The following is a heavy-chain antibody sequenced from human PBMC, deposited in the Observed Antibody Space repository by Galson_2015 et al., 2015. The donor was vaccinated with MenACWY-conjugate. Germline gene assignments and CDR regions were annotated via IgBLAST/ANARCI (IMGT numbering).Heavy chain of an antibody. Sequence: ETLSLTCTVSGGSISSYYWSWIRQPPGKGLEWIGYIYYSGSTNYNPSLKSRVTISVDTSKNQFSLKLSSVTAADTAVYYCARVGGWETFDYWGQGTLVTVSS. J-gene: IGHJ4*02. CDR1: GGSISSYY. D-gene: IGHD6-19*01. CDR2: IYYSGST. V-gene: IGHV4-59*01. CDR3: ARVGGWETFDY.